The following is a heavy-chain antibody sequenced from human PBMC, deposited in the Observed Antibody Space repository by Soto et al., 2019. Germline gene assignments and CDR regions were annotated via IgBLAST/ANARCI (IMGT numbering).Heavy chain of an antibody. J-gene: IGHJ4*02. CDR2: IYYSGTT. V-gene: IGHV4-30-4*01. CDR3: ASTSYFDNSGSAY. D-gene: IGHD3-22*01. CDR1: GGSISSDNYY. Sequence: PSEPLSLTCTVSGGSISSDNYYWIWIRHPPGKGLEWIGYIYYSGTTYYNPSLKSRVIISIDTSKNQFSLNLSSVTAADTAVYYCASTSYFDNSGSAYWGQGTLVTVSS.